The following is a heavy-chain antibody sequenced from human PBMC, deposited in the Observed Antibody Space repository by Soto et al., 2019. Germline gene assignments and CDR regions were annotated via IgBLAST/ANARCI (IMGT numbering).Heavy chain of an antibody. CDR2: ISGNGGTT. CDR1: GFTFSSYA. CDR3: AKDLASWTQLWAFDY. D-gene: IGHD5-18*01. V-gene: IGHV3-23*01. J-gene: IGHJ4*02. Sequence: EEQLLESGGGLVQPGGSLRLSCAASGFTFSSYAMGWVRQAPGKGLEWVSVISGNGGTTYYADSVRVRFTISRDDSKSTLYLQMNSLRAEDTAIYYCAKDLASWTQLWAFDYWGQGTLVTVSS.